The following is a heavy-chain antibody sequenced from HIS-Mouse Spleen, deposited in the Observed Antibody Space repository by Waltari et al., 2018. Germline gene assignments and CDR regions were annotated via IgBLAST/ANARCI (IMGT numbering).Heavy chain of an antibody. CDR3: AREIPYSSSWYDWYFDL. V-gene: IGHV4-39*07. CDR2: IYYSGST. Sequence: QLQLQESGPGLVKPSETLSLTCTVSGGSISSSSYYWGWFRQPPGKGLEWIGSIYYSGSTYHTPSLRSRVTISVDTSKNQFSLKRSSVTAADTAVYYCAREIPYSSSWYDWYFDLWGRGTLVTVSS. J-gene: IGHJ2*01. CDR1: GGSISSSSYY. D-gene: IGHD6-13*01.